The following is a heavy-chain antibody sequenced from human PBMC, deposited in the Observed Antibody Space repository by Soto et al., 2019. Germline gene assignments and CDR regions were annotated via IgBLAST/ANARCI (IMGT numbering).Heavy chain of an antibody. J-gene: IGHJ6*02. V-gene: IGHV4-34*01. CDR3: ARGRGRWYGEIYYYCGMDV. Sequence: PSETRSLTCAVYGGSFSGYYWSWIRQPPGKGLEWIGEINHSGSTNYNPSLKSRVTISVDTSKNQFSLKLSSVTAADTAVYYCARGRGRWYGEIYYYCGMDVWGQGTTVTVSS. D-gene: IGHD3-10*01. CDR2: INHSGST. CDR1: GGSFSGYY.